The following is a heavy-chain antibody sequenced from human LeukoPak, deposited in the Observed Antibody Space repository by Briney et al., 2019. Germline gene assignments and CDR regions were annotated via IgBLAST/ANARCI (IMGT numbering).Heavy chain of an antibody. D-gene: IGHD6-13*01. CDR1: GYSFTSYW. CDR2: IYPGDSDT. J-gene: IGHJ4*02. CDR3: ASPYSSSWGGFDY. V-gene: IGHV5-51*01. Sequence: GESLKISCKGSGYSFTSYWIGWVRQMPGKGLEWMGIIYPGDSDTRYSPSFQGQVTISADKSISTAYLQWGSLKASDTAMYYCASPYSSSWGGFDYWGQGTLVTVSS.